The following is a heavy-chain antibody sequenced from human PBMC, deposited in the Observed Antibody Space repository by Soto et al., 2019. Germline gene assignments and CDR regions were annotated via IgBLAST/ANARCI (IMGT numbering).Heavy chain of an antibody. CDR1: GFTFSSYA. Sequence: GGSLRLSCAASGFTFSSYAMSWVRQAPGKGLEWVSAISGSGGSTYYADSVKGRFTISRDNSKNTLYLQMNSLRAEDTAVYYCAKGDYCSGGSCYSGPVGYWGQGTLVTVSS. CDR3: AKGDYCSGGSCYSGPVGY. J-gene: IGHJ4*02. CDR2: ISGSGGST. D-gene: IGHD2-15*01. V-gene: IGHV3-23*01.